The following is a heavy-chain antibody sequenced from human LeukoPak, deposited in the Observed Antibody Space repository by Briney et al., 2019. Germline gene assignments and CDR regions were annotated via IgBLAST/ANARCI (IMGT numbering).Heavy chain of an antibody. CDR2: ISAYNSNT. D-gene: IGHD1-26*01. J-gene: IGHJ4*02. CDR1: GYTFTSYG. Sequence: ASVKVSCKASGYTFTSYGISWVRQAPGQGLEWMGWISAYNSNTNYAQKLQGRVTMTTDTSTSTAYMELRSLRSDDTAVYYCARDFESEEWELLPGDYWGQGTLVTVSS. CDR3: ARDFESEEWELLPGDY. V-gene: IGHV1-18*01.